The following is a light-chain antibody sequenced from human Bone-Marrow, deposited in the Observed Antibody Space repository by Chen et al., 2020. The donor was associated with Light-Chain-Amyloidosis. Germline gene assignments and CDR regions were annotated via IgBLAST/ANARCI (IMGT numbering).Light chain of an antibody. CDR1: QTISSNY. Sequence: DIVLTQSPGTLSLSPGEGANLSCRASQTISSNYLTWYQQKFGQAPRLLIYGSSSRATVIPDRFTGSGSGTDFTLTINRLEPEDFAMYYCQQYGTSPLTFGGGTKVVIK. CDR2: GSS. CDR3: QQYGTSPLT. V-gene: IGKV3-20*01. J-gene: IGKJ4*01.